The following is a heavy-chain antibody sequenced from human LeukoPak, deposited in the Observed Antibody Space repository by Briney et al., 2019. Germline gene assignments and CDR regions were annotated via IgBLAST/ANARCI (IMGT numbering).Heavy chain of an antibody. Sequence: KPSQTLSLTCTVSGGSISSGGYYWSWLRQHPGKGLEWIGYIYYSGSTYYNPSLKSRVTISVDTSKNQFSLKLSSVTAADTAVYYCARDSYYYDSSGYSLPAFDIWGQGTMVTVSS. CDR1: GGSISSGGYY. CDR3: ARDSYYYDSSGYSLPAFDI. D-gene: IGHD3-22*01. CDR2: IYYSGST. J-gene: IGHJ3*02. V-gene: IGHV4-31*03.